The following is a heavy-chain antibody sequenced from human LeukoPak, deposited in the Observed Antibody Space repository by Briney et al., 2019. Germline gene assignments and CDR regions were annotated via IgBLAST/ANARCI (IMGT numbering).Heavy chain of an antibody. Sequence: SGGSLRLSCAASGFTFSSYSMNWVRQAPGKGLEWVSVISGSGDRTDYADSVKGRFTISRDNSKDTLYLQMNSLRAEDTAVYYCAKGHCRSTSCYVYYFDYWGQGTLVTVSS. V-gene: IGHV3-23*01. CDR2: ISGSGDRT. CDR1: GFTFSSYS. CDR3: AKGHCRSTSCYVYYFDY. J-gene: IGHJ4*02. D-gene: IGHD2-2*01.